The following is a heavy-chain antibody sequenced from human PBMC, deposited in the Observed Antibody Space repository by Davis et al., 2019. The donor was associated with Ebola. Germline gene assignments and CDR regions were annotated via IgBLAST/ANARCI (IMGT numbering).Heavy chain of an antibody. Sequence: MPSETLSLTCAVYGGSFSGYYWSWIRQPPGKGLERIGEINHSGSTNYNPSLKSRVTISVDTSKNQFSLKLSSVTAADTAVYYCARGRHYGERWFDPWGQGTLVTVSS. D-gene: IGHD4-17*01. CDR3: ARGRHYGERWFDP. CDR1: GGSFSGYY. V-gene: IGHV4-34*01. CDR2: INHSGST. J-gene: IGHJ5*02.